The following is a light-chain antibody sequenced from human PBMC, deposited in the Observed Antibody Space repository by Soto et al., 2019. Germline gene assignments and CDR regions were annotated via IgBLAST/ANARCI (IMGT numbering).Light chain of an antibody. CDR1: QSVRSF. J-gene: IGKJ4*01. CDR2: DAS. Sequence: DIVLTQSPATLSLSPGERATLYCRASQSVRSFLAWYQQKPGQAPRLLIYDASNRATGIPARFSGSGSGTDFTLTISSLEPEDFAVYYCQQRGNWPLTFGGGTKVDI. CDR3: QQRGNWPLT. V-gene: IGKV3-11*01.